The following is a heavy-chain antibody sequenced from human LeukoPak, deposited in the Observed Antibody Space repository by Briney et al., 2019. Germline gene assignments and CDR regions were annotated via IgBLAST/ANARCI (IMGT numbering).Heavy chain of an antibody. Sequence: SETLSLTCTVSDGSISSYYWTWIRQPPGRGLEWIGYIYYTGSTNYNSSLKSRVTMSVDTSKNQFSLTLSSVTAADTAVYYCARLLYDYGVDYWGQGTLVTASS. CDR2: IYYTGST. D-gene: IGHD4-17*01. CDR3: ARLLYDYGVDY. CDR1: DGSISSYY. J-gene: IGHJ4*02. V-gene: IGHV4-59*01.